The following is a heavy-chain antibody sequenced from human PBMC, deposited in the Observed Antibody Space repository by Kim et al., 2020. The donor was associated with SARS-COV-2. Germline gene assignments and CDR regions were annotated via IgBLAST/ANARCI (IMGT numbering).Heavy chain of an antibody. D-gene: IGHD6-19*01. Sequence: GGSLRLSCAASGFTFSSYSMNWVRQAPGKGLEWVSSISSSSSYIYYADSVKARFTISRDNAKNSLYLQMNSLRAEDTAVYYCARGGIGEKWLVIVGALDYYYYGMDVWGQGTTVTVSS. CDR3: ARGGIGEKWLVIVGALDYYYYGMDV. V-gene: IGHV3-21*01. J-gene: IGHJ6*02. CDR2: ISSSSSYI. CDR1: GFTFSSYS.